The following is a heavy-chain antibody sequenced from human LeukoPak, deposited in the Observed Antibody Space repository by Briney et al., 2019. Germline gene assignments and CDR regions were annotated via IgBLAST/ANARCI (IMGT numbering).Heavy chain of an antibody. CDR1: GGSFSGYY. CDR2: INHSGST. D-gene: IGHD1-26*01. Sequence: SETLSLTCAVYGGSFSGYYWSWIRQPPGKGLEWIWEINHSGSTNYNPSLKSRVTISVDTSKNQFSLKLSSVTAADTAVYYCARGFGLGATPNFDYWGQGTLVTVSS. J-gene: IGHJ4*02. CDR3: ARGFGLGATPNFDY. V-gene: IGHV4-34*01.